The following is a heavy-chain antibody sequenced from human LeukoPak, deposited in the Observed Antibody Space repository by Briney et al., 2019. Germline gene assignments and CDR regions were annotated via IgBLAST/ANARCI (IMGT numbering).Heavy chain of an antibody. CDR1: GGSISSGDYY. CDR3: ARASAMIVVVGHYGMDV. CDR2: IYYSGST. J-gene: IGHJ6*02. D-gene: IGHD3-22*01. Sequence: SETLSLTCTVSGGSISSGDYYWSWVRQPPGTGLEWIGYIYYSGSTYYNPSLKSRVTISVDTSKNQFSLKLSSVTAADTAVYYCARASAMIVVVGHYGMDVWGQGTTVTVSS. V-gene: IGHV4-30-4*01.